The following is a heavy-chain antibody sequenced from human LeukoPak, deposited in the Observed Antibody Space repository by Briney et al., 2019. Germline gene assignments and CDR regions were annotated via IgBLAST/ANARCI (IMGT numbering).Heavy chain of an antibody. V-gene: IGHV4-61*08. CDR2: IYYSGST. Sequence: SETLSLTCTVSGGSISSGGYCWSWIRQPPGKGLEWIGGIYYSGSTNHNPSLKSRVTISVDTSKNQFSLKLSSVTAADTAVYYCARDPMYYYDSSGYNYYYGMDVWGQGTTVTVSS. J-gene: IGHJ6*02. D-gene: IGHD3-22*01. CDR1: GGSISSGGYC. CDR3: ARDPMYYYDSSGYNYYYGMDV.